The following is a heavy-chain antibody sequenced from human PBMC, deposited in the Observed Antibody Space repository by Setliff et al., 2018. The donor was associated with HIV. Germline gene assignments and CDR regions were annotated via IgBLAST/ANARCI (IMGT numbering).Heavy chain of an antibody. CDR1: GYSISSGYY. V-gene: IGHV4-38-2*01. Sequence: SETLSLTCAVSGYSISSGYYWGWIRQPPGKGLEWIGSIYHSGSTYYNPSLKSRVTISVDTSKNQFSLKLTSMTAADTAVYYCGRQAWDHQSSGYFVDYWGQGTLVTVSS. CDR2: IYHSGST. CDR3: GRQAWDHQSSGYFVDY. J-gene: IGHJ4*02. D-gene: IGHD6-19*01.